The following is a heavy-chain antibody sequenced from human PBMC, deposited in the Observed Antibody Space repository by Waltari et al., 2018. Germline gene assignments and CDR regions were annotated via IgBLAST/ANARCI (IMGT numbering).Heavy chain of an antibody. V-gene: IGHV1-69-2*01. CDR2: FDPEDGET. D-gene: IGHD3-10*01. CDR3: ATSRGILAFDI. Sequence: EVQLVQSGAEVKKPGATVKISCKVSGYTFTDYYMHWVQQAPGKGLEWMGGFDPEDGETIYAQKFQGRVTMTEDTSTDTAYMELSSLRSEDTAVYYCATSRGILAFDIWGKGTMVTVSS. CDR1: GYTFTDYY. J-gene: IGHJ3*02.